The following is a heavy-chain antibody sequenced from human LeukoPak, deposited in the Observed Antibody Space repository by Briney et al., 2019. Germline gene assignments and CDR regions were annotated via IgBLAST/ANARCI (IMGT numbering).Heavy chain of an antibody. Sequence: SETLSLTCTVSGGSISSGSYYWSWIRQPAGKGLEWIGRIYTSGSTNYNPSLKSRVTISVDTSKNQFSLKLSSVTAADTAVYYCARSVRDGYNWRDNWFDPWGQGTLVTVSS. CDR1: GGSISSGSYY. V-gene: IGHV4-61*02. CDR3: ARSVRDGYNWRDNWFDP. J-gene: IGHJ5*02. CDR2: IYTSGST. D-gene: IGHD5-24*01.